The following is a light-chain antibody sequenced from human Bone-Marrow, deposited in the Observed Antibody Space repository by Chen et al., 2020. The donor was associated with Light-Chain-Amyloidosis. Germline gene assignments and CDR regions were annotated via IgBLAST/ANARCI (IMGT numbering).Light chain of an antibody. V-gene: IGLV2-14*01. CDR1: SGDVGTYNY. CDR2: AVS. CDR3: SSFTSSSSYV. Sequence: QSGLTQPASVSGSPGQATTISCTGTSGDVGTYNYVSWYQQHPGKAPKVMFSAVSNRPSGVSNRFSGSKSGNTASLTISGLQAEDEADYYCSSFTSSSSYVFGPGTKVTVL. J-gene: IGLJ1*01.